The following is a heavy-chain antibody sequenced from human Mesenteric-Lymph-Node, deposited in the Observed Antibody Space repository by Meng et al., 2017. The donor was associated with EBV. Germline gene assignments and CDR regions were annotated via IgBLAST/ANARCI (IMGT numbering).Heavy chain of an antibody. D-gene: IGHD4-17*01. V-gene: IGHV1-18*01. CDR1: GYTFTNYG. CDR2: ISPYNGNT. CDR3: ARGDDFGDYPAH. J-gene: IGHJ1*01. Sequence: QFQVVQSGAGVKKPGASAKVSCKTSGYTFTNYGINWVRQAPGQGLEWMGWISPYNGNTQYVQKFQGRVTMTTDTSTNTAYMELRSLRSDDTAVYYCARGDDFGDYPAHWGQGTLVTVSS.